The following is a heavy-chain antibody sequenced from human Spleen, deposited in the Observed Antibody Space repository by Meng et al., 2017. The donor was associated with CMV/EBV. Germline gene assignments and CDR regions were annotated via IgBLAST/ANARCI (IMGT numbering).Heavy chain of an antibody. CDR3: AKILHSYASSGYGSESYFDY. CDR1: SYA. V-gene: IGHV3-23*01. CDR2: ISGSGGTT. Sequence: SYAMSCVRQAPGKGLEWVSTISGSGGTTYYADSVKGRLTISRDNSKPTLYVQMKSLRAEDTAVYHCAKILHSYASSGYGSESYFDYWGQGTLVTVSS. D-gene: IGHD3-22*01. J-gene: IGHJ4*02.